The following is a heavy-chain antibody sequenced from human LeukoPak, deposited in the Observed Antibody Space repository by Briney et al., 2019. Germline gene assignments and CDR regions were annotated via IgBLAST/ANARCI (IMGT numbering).Heavy chain of an antibody. CDR1: GGSISSYY. V-gene: IGHV4-59*12. CDR3: ARGPVVPAALFRNYYYYYMDV. D-gene: IGHD2-2*01. CDR2: ISDSGST. Sequence: SETLSLTCTVSGGSISSYYWSWIRQPPGKGLEWIGYISDSGSTNYNPSLKSRVTTSVDTSKNQFSLKLSSVTAADTAVYYCARGPVVPAALFRNYYYYYMDVWGKGTTVTVSS. J-gene: IGHJ6*03.